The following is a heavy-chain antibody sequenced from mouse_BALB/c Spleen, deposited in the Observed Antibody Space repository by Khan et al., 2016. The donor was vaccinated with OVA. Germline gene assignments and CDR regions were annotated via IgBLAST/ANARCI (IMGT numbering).Heavy chain of an antibody. CDR2: IWGDGST. Sequence: QVQLKESGPGLVAPSQSLSITCTVSGFSLTNYGVNWVRQPPGKGLEWLGVIWGDGSTNYHSTLMSRLSISKDNSQSQVFFTLSSLQTDDTATYYCAKWGTANYYAMDYWGQGTSVTVAS. D-gene: IGHD1-2*01. V-gene: IGHV2-3*01. J-gene: IGHJ4*01. CDR3: AKWGTANYYAMDY. CDR1: GFSLTNYG.